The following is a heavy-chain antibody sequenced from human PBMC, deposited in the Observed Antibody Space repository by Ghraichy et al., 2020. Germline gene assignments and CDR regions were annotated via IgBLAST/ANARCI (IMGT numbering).Heavy chain of an antibody. V-gene: IGHV3-7*01. CDR2: IKQDGSEK. CDR1: GFTFSSYW. CDR3: ARDGGEGIVVVD. J-gene: IGHJ4*02. Sequence: GALRLSCAASGFTFSSYWMSWVRQAPGKGLEWVANIKQDGSEKYYVDSVKGRFTISRDNAKNSLYLQMNSLRAEDTAVYYCARDGGEGIVVVDWGQGTLVIVSS. D-gene: IGHD3-22*01.